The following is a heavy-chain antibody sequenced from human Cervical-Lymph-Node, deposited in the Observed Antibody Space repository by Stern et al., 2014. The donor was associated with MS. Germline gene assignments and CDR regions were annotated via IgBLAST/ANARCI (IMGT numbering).Heavy chain of an antibody. CDR1: GGTFSSYA. Sequence: VQLEESGAEVKKPGSSVKVSCKASGGTFSSYAISWVRQAPGQGLEWMGGIIPIFGTANYAQKFQGRVTITADKSTSTAYMELSSLRSEDTAVYYCARVAYYYDSSGYPYYYYGMDVWGQGTTVTVSS. V-gene: IGHV1-69*06. CDR3: ARVAYYYDSSGYPYYYYGMDV. J-gene: IGHJ6*02. CDR2: IIPIFGTA. D-gene: IGHD3-22*01.